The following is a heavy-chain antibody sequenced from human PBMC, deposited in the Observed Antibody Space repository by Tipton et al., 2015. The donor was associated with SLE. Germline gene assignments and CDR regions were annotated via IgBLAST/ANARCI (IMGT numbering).Heavy chain of an antibody. CDR3: ARSRGGFDY. J-gene: IGHJ4*02. V-gene: IGHV4-61*01. CDR2: AYYSGST. CDR1: GGSVRSVSYY. Sequence: TLSLTCTVSGGSVRSVSYYWSWIRQPPGKGLEWIGYAYYSGSTNYNPSLKSRVTMSVDTSKNQFSLKLRSVTAADTAVYYCARSRGGFDYWGQGTLVSVSS.